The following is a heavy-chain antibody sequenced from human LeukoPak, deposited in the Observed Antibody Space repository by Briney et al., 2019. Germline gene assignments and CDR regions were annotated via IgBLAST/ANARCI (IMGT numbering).Heavy chain of an antibody. CDR2: IKRKTDGGTT. D-gene: IGHD2-2*01. CDR1: GFSFSSAW. J-gene: IGHJ3*02. CDR3: TTPALLDAFDI. Sequence: PGGSLRLSCAVSGFSFSSAWMSWVRQAPGKGLGWVGRIKRKTDGGTTDYAAPVKGRFTISRDDSKNTLYLQMNSLKTEDTAMYYCTTPALLDAFDIWGQGTMVTVSS. V-gene: IGHV3-15*01.